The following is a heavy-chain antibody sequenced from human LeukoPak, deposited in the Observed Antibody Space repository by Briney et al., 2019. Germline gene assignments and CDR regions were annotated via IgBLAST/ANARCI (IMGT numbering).Heavy chain of an antibody. CDR1: GYTFTSYG. V-gene: IGHV1-18*01. J-gene: IGHJ4*02. Sequence: ASVKVSCKASGYTFTSYGINWVRQAPGQGPEWMGWISAYNGNTKYAQNLQGRVTMTTDTSTSTAYMELRSLRSDDTAVYYCTRDLLYSSSWESIDYWGQGTLVTVSS. CDR3: TRDLLYSSSWESIDY. CDR2: ISAYNGNT. D-gene: IGHD6-13*01.